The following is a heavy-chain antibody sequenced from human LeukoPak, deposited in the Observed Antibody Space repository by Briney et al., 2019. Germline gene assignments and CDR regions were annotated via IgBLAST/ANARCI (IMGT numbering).Heavy chain of an antibody. V-gene: IGHV3-48*01. Sequence: SGGSLRLSCVASGFPFSSYWMTWVRQAPGKGLEWVSYISIDSTTIYYAASAKGRFTISRDNVKNSLYLQMNSLTAEDTAMYYCARDVGYRSWFDPWGQGTLVTVSS. CDR1: GFPFSSYW. CDR2: ISIDSTTI. CDR3: ARDVGYRSWFDP. J-gene: IGHJ5*02. D-gene: IGHD5-18*01.